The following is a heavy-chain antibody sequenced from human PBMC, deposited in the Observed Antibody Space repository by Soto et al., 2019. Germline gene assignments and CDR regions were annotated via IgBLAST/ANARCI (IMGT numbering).Heavy chain of an antibody. D-gene: IGHD2-2*01. Sequence: GGSLRLSCAASGFTFSNYAMSWVRQAPGKGLEWVSVISDSSSSTYYAASVKGRFTISRDNSKNTLHLQMNSLRAEDTALYYCAKGRVTSYYDGLDYWGQGTQVTV. J-gene: IGHJ4*02. CDR2: ISDSSSST. V-gene: IGHV3-23*01. CDR1: GFTFSNYA. CDR3: AKGRVTSYYDGLDY.